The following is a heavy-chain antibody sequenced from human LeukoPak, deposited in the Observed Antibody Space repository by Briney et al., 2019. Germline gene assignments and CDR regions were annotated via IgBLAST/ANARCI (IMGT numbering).Heavy chain of an antibody. CDR3: ARDGGYSSGRGAFDI. CDR1: GFTVSSNY. V-gene: IGHV3-53*01. J-gene: IGHJ3*02. CDR2: IYSGGST. Sequence: GGSLRLSCAASGFTVSSNYMSWVRQAPGKGLGWVSDIYSGGSTYYADSVKGRFTISRDNSKNTLYLQMNSLRAEDTAVYYCARDGGYSSGRGAFDICGQGTMVTVSS. D-gene: IGHD6-19*01.